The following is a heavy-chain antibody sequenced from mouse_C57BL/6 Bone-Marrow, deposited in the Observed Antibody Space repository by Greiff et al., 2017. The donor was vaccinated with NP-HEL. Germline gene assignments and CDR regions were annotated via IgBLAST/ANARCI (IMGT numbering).Heavy chain of an antibody. CDR2: IDPSDSYT. J-gene: IGHJ2*01. CDR1: GYTFTSYW. V-gene: IGHV1-69*01. CDR3: ARDGNYFDY. D-gene: IGHD1-1*01. Sequence: QVQLQQPGAELVMPGASVKLSCKASGYTFTSYWMHWVKQRPGQGLEWIGEIDPSDSYTNYNQKFKGKSTLTVDKAYSTAYMQLSCLTSKDSAVYYCARDGNYFDYWGQGTTLTVSS.